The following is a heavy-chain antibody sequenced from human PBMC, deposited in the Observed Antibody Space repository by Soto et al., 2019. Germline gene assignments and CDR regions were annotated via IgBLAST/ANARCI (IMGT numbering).Heavy chain of an antibody. J-gene: IGHJ3*02. CDR1: GGSISSGDYY. V-gene: IGHV4-30-4*01. CDR3: ARGHYDSSGYFFGDAFDI. Sequence: SETLSLTCTVSGGSISSGDYYWSWIRQPPGKGLEWIGYICYSGSTYYNPSLKSRVTISVDTSKNQFSLKLSSVTAADTAVYYCARGHYDSSGYFFGDAFDIWGQGTMVTVSS. D-gene: IGHD3-22*01. CDR2: ICYSGST.